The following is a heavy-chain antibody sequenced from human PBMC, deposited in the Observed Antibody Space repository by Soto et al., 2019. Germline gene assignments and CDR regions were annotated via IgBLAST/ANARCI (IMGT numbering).Heavy chain of an antibody. J-gene: IGHJ4*02. CDR2: INAGNGNT. Sequence: SVKVSCKASGYTFTSYAMHWVRQAPGQRLEWMGWINAGNGNTKYSQKFQGRVTITRDTSASTAYMELSSLRSEDTAVYYCARDRGTFTMIVVVIKGYFDYRGQGTLVTLSS. CDR3: ARDRGTFTMIVVVIKGYFDY. CDR1: GYTFTSYA. V-gene: IGHV1-3*01. D-gene: IGHD3-22*01.